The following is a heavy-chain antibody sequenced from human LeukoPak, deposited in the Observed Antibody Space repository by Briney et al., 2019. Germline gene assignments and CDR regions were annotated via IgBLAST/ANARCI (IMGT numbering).Heavy chain of an antibody. D-gene: IGHD3-22*01. J-gene: IGHJ4*02. V-gene: IGHV3-23*01. CDR2: ISGSGGST. CDR1: GFTFSSYA. CDR3: AKDRMAYDSSGYLPPHFDY. Sequence: GGSLRLSCAASGFTFSSYAMSWVRQAPGKGLEWVSAISGSGGSTYYADSVKGRFTISRDNSKNTLYLQMNSLRAEDTAVYYCAKDRMAYDSSGYLPPHFDYWGQGTLVTVSS.